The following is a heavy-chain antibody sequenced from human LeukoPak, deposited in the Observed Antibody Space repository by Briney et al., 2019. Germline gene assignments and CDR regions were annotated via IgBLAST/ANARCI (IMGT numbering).Heavy chain of an antibody. Sequence: GESLRLSCAASGFTFSRYGMHWVRQAPGKGLEWVAFIRHDESNEYYTYSVEGRFTISRDKSKNTLYLQMNSLSAEDTAVYFCARSYDHTGSHFYYYMDVWGKGTTVTVSS. V-gene: IGHV3-30*02. CDR2: IRHDESNE. D-gene: IGHD3-22*01. J-gene: IGHJ6*03. CDR3: ARSYDHTGSHFYYYMDV. CDR1: GFTFSRYG.